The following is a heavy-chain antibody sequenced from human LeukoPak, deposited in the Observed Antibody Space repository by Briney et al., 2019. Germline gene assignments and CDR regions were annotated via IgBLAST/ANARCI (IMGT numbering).Heavy chain of an antibody. J-gene: IGHJ6*03. CDR3: ARVTSSGYYYYYMDV. V-gene: IGHV4-61*02. CDR2: IYTSGST. D-gene: IGHD3-22*01. CDR1: GGSISSGSYY. Sequence: SQTLSLTCTVSGGSISSGSYYWSWIRQPAGKGLEWIGRIYTSGSTNYNPSLTSRVTISVATSKNQFSLKLSSVTAADTAVYYCARVTSSGYYYYYMDVWGKGTTVTVSS.